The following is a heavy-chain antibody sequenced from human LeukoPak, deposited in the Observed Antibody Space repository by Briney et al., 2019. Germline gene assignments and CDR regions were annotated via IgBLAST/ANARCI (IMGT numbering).Heavy chain of an antibody. D-gene: IGHD3-9*01. CDR3: ARYGLRYFDWFWGTGFDY. CDR2: IYYSGST. V-gene: IGHV4-59*01. CDR1: GGSISNYY. Sequence: PSGTLSLTCTASGGSISNYYWSWIRQPPGKGLEWIGYIYYSGSTNYNPSLKSRVTISVVTSKNQFSLQLSPVTAADTAVYYCARYGLRYFDWFWGTGFDYWGQGTLVTVSS. J-gene: IGHJ4*02.